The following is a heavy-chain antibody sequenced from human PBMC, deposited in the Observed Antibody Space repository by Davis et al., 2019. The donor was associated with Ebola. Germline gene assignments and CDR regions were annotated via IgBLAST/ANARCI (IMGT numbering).Heavy chain of an antibody. CDR1: GFTFSNYE. Sequence: PGGSLRLSCVASGFTFSNYEMNWVRQAPGKGLEWVSYIDSSASTTYYADSVKGRFTISRDNAKNSFYLQMNSLTVEDTAVFHCARWSPGDSGSYYIDYWGQGVLVTVSS. D-gene: IGHD3-10*01. CDR3: ARWSPGDSGSYYIDY. V-gene: IGHV3-48*03. J-gene: IGHJ4*02. CDR2: IDSSASTT.